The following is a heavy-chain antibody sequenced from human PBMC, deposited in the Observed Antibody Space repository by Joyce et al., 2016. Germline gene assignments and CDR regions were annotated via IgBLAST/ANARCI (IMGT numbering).Heavy chain of an antibody. CDR3: ARGSAKTTGYAFDM. CDR1: GGNFSEFA. J-gene: IGHJ3*02. D-gene: IGHD1-14*01. Sequence: QVQLVQSGAEVKKSGSSVKVSCKASGGNFSEFAISGLRRAPGQGPEWMGGIVPMLGIPTYAPKFQGRVTVTDDQTPTTAYMDLSSLRSEDTAIYFCARGSAKTTGYAFDMWGQGTMVTVSS. CDR2: IVPMLGIP. V-gene: IGHV1-69*04.